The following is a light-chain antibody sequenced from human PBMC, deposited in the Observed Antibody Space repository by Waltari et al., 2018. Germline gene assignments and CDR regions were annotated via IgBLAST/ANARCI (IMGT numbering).Light chain of an antibody. J-gene: IGKJ1*01. CDR1: QSVNNW. CDR3: QQYDSYSGT. CDR2: EAS. Sequence: DTQMTQSPSTLSASVGDRVTITCRASQSVNNWLAWYQQKPGKVPKVLIYEASILKSGVPSRFSGSGSGTEFTLTISSLQPDDFATYYCQQYDSYSGTFGQGTKVEIK. V-gene: IGKV1-5*03.